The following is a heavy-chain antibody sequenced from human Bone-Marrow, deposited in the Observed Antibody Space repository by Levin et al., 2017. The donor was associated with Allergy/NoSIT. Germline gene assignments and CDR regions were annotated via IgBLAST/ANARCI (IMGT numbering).Heavy chain of an antibody. CDR1: GYTFTVYN. CDR3: ATAYCSGHCSPLEF. CDR2: INPRSGNA. V-gene: IGHV1-2*02. J-gene: IGHJ4*02. D-gene: IGHD2-21*02. Sequence: ASVKVSCKASGYTFTVYNMHWVRQAPGQGLEWMGWINPRSGNASYAQDFQGRVSMTSTTSISTAYMELTGLTPGDTAVYYCATAYCSGHCSPLEFWGQGTLVTVSS.